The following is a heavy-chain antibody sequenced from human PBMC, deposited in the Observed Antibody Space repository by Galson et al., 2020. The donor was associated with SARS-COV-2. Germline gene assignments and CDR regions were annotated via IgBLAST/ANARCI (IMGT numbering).Heavy chain of an antibody. D-gene: IGHD3-16*01. V-gene: IGHV3-23*01. CDR1: GITFRIYA. CDR2: ISGSGANT. J-gene: IGHJ4*02. Sequence: GGSLRLSCAASGITFRIYAMSWVRQAPGKGLEWVSTISGSGANTYYADSVRGRFSISRDNSKNTLYLQMGGLRAEDTAIYYCAKDDSSGIWGGIDSWGQGTLVIVSS. CDR3: AKDDSSGIWGGIDS.